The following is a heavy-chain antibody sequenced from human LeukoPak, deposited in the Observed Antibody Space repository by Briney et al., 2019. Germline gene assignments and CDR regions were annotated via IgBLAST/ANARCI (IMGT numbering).Heavy chain of an antibody. CDR3: ARGGGGSDY. V-gene: IGHV3-30*03. Sequence: GRSLRLSCAASGFTFSNYGMHWVRQAPGKGLEWVAVISYDGSNKYYADSVKGRFTISRDNSKNTLYLQMNSLRGEDTAVYYCARGGGGSDYWGQGTLVTVSS. J-gene: IGHJ4*02. CDR1: GFTFSNYG. D-gene: IGHD6-25*01. CDR2: ISYDGSNK.